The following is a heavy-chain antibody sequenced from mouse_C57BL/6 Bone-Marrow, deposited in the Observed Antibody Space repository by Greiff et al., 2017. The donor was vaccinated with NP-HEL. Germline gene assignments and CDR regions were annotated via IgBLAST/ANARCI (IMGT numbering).Heavy chain of an antibody. CDR2: IVPENGGT. J-gene: IGHJ2*01. CDR1: GFNITDDY. CDR3: TTSVG. Sequence: VQLQQSGAELVRPGASVKLSCTASGFNITDDYMHWVKQRPEQGLEWIGWIVPENGGTEYASKFKGKATLTADTSSNTAYLQLSSLTSEDTAGYYGTTSVGWGQGTTLTVSS. V-gene: IGHV14-4*01.